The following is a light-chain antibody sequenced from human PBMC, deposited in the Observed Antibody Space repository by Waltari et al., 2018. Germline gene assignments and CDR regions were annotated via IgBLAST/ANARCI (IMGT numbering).Light chain of an antibody. J-gene: IGLJ1*01. Sequence: QSALTQPASVSGSPGQSITIPCTGTTSDVWSYYLFSWFQQHPGKAPKLMIYEGSKRPSGVSNRFSGSKSGNTASLTISGRQAADEADYYCCSYAGANTYVFGTGTKVTVL. CDR2: EGS. V-gene: IGLV2-23*01. CDR1: TSDVWSYYL. CDR3: CSYAGANTYV.